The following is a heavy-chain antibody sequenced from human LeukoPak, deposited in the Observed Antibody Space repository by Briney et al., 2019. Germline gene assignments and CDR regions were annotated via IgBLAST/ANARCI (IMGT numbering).Heavy chain of an antibody. V-gene: IGHV4-61*01. D-gene: IGHD1-14*01. CDR2: IYYSGST. J-gene: IGHJ4*02. CDR3: ARGPPATEYYFDY. Sequence: PSETLSLTCTVSGGSVSSGSYYWSWIRQPPGKGLEWIGYIYYSGSTNYNPSLKSRVTISVDTSKNQFSLKLSSVTAADTAVYYCARGPPATEYYFDYWGQGTLVTVSS. CDR1: GGSVSSGSYY.